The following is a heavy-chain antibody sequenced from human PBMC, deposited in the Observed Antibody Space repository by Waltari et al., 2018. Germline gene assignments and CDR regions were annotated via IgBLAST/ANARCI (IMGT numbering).Heavy chain of an antibody. Sequence: QVQLPQWGAGLLKPSETLSLTCAVYGGSFSGYYWSWIRQPPGKGLEWIGEINHSGSTNYNPSLKSRVTISVDTSKNQFSLKLSSVTAADTAVYYCARGSSSHFDYWGQGTLVTVSS. V-gene: IGHV4-34*01. CDR1: GGSFSGYY. CDR3: ARGSSSHFDY. J-gene: IGHJ4*02. CDR2: INHSGST. D-gene: IGHD6-6*01.